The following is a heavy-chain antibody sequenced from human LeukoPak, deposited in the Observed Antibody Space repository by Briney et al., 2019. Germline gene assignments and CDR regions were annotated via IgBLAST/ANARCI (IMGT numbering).Heavy chain of an antibody. Sequence: GGSLRLSCAASGITFSNYVMSWVRQAPGKGLEWVSAISGGGRNTYYAASVKGRFTISRDNSKNMLHLQMNSLRAEDTAVYYCAKDRTSMVTTGLDYWGQGALVTVSS. CDR2: ISGGGRNT. CDR1: GITFSNYV. CDR3: AKDRTSMVTTGLDY. V-gene: IGHV3-23*01. J-gene: IGHJ4*02. D-gene: IGHD4-17*01.